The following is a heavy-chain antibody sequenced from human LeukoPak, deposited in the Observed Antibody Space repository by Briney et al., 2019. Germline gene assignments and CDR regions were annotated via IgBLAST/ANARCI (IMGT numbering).Heavy chain of an antibody. Sequence: PGGSLRLSCAASGFTFSSYAMSWVRQAPGKGLEWVSAISGSGGSTYYADSVKGRFTISRDNSKNTLYLQMNSLRAEDTAVYYCARDRGYCSGGSCYENDYWGQGTLVTVSS. V-gene: IGHV3-23*01. D-gene: IGHD2-15*01. CDR1: GFTFSSYA. J-gene: IGHJ4*02. CDR2: ISGSGGST. CDR3: ARDRGYCSGGSCYENDY.